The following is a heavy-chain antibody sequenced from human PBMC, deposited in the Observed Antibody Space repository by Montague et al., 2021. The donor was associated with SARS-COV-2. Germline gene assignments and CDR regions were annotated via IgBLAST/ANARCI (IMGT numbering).Heavy chain of an antibody. CDR2: IYYSGST. V-gene: IGHV4-39*01. Sequence: SETLSLTCTVSGGSISSSSYYWGWIRQPPGKGLEWIGSIYYSGSTYYNPSLKSRVTISVDTSKNQFSLKLSSVTAPDTAVYYCASERIYGSGSYLVYWGQGTLVTVSS. J-gene: IGHJ4*02. D-gene: IGHD3-10*01. CDR1: GGSISSSSYY. CDR3: ASERIYGSGSYLVY.